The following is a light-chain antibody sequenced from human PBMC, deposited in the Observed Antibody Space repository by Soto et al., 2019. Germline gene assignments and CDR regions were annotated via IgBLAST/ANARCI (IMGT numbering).Light chain of an antibody. CDR2: GTS. V-gene: IGKV3-15*01. Sequence: EIVMTQSPDTLYVSPGEGATLSCRASQSVRTKLAWYQQKAGQAPRLLIYGTSTRATGIPARFSGSGSGTEFTLTISSLQSEDFAVYYCHQYNFWPTFGQGTKVDIK. J-gene: IGKJ1*01. CDR3: HQYNFWPT. CDR1: QSVRTK.